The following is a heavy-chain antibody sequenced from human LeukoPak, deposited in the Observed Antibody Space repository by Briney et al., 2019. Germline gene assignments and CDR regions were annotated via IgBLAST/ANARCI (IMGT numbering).Heavy chain of an antibody. J-gene: IGHJ6*02. D-gene: IGHD1-26*01. V-gene: IGHV4-4*07. CDR1: GGSISSYY. CDR3: ARGDGSPSGILYYGMDV. Sequence: SETLSLTCTVSGGSISSYYWSWIRQPAGKGLEWIGRIYTSGSTNYNSSLKSRVTMSVDTSKNQFSLKLSSVTAADTAVYYCARGDGSPSGILYYGMDVWGQGTTVTVSS. CDR2: IYTSGST.